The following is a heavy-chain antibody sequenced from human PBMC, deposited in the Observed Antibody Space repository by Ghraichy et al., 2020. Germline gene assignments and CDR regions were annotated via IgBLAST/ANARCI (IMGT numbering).Heavy chain of an antibody. D-gene: IGHD4-17*01. V-gene: IGHV1-69*06. CDR2: IIPIFGTA. J-gene: IGHJ6*02. Sequence: SVKVSCKASGGTFSSYAISWVRQAPGQGLEWMGGIIPIFGTANYAQKFQGRVTITADKSTSTAYMELSSLRSEDTAVYYCARDTRVGDTDYGDYGRPKFFSGLGYYYYGMDVWGQGTTVTVSS. CDR3: ARDTRVGDTDYGDYGRPKFFSGLGYYYYGMDV. CDR1: GGTFSSYA.